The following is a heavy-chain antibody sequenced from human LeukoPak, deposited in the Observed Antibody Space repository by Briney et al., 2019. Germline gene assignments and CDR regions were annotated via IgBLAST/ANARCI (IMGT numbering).Heavy chain of an antibody. CDR3: ARGGGLNGYGYGYDFDH. CDR1: GGSISSYY. V-gene: IGHV4-59*01. J-gene: IGHJ4*02. D-gene: IGHD5-18*01. CDR2: IYYSGST. Sequence: SETLSLTCTVSGGSISSYYWSWIRQPPGKGLEWIGYIYYSGSTNYNPSLKSRVTISVDTSKNQFSLKLSSVTAADTAVYYCARGGGLNGYGYGYDFDHWGQGTLVTVSS.